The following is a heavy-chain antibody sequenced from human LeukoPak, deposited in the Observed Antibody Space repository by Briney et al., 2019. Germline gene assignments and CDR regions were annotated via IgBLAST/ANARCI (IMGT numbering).Heavy chain of an antibody. V-gene: IGHV3-48*01. Sequence: PWGSLRLSCAASGLTISSYSMNWVRQAPGKGLQWVSYISSSSSTIYYADSVKGRFTISRDNAKNSLYLQMNSLRAEDTAVYYCARALWFGETFPAYWGQGTLVTVSS. CDR2: ISSSSSTI. D-gene: IGHD3-10*01. CDR1: GLTISSYS. CDR3: ARALWFGETFPAY. J-gene: IGHJ4*02.